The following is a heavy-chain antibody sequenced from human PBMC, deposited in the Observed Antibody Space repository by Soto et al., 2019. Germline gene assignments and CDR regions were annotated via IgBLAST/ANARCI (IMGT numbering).Heavy chain of an antibody. J-gene: IGHJ4*02. Sequence: GGSLRLSWAASVFTFSISGMHWVRQAPMKGLDWILYIGAISTEVRYADSVKGRFTISRDNANNLLYLQMSSLRDDDTAVYFCVRDRGGVGATDYWGQGTMVTVSS. V-gene: IGHV3-48*02. CDR3: VRDRGGVGATDY. CDR1: VFTFSISG. CDR2: IGAISTEV. D-gene: IGHD1-26*01.